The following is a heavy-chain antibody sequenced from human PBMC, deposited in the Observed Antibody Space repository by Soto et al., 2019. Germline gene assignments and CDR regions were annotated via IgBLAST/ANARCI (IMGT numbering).Heavy chain of an antibody. Sequence: GGSLRLSCAASGFTFSSYAMSWVRQAPGKGLEWVSAISGSGGSTYYADSVKGRFTISRDNSKNTLYLQMNSLRAEDTAVYYCAKDGTLWFGELSSFDYWGQGTLVTVSS. V-gene: IGHV3-23*01. J-gene: IGHJ4*02. D-gene: IGHD3-10*01. CDR2: ISGSGGST. CDR3: AKDGTLWFGELSSFDY. CDR1: GFTFSSYA.